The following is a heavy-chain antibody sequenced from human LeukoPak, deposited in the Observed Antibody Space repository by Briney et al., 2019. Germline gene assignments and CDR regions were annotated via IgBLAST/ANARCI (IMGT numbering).Heavy chain of an antibody. D-gene: IGHD6-13*01. J-gene: IGHJ5*02. CDR2: ITPNSGGT. Sequence: ASVKVSCKASVYTFTGYYMHWVREAPGQGLEWMGWITPNSGGTNYAQKFQGRVTMTRDTSISTAYMELSRPRSDDTAVYYCARGSYSSSWYKFDPRGQGTLVTVSS. V-gene: IGHV1-2*02. CDR1: VYTFTGYY. CDR3: ARGSYSSSWYKFDP.